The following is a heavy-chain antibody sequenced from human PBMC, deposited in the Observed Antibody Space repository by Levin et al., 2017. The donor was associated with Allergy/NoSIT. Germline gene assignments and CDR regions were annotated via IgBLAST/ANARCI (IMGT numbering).Heavy chain of an antibody. Sequence: KGLEWVAVVSSDQSNKFYGDSVRGRFAISRDNSKNTLYLQMDSLRPEDTARYYCARRRGYGSDYFNFWGQGTLVTVSS. CDR3: ARRRGYGSDYFNF. J-gene: IGHJ4*02. CDR2: VSSDQSNK. D-gene: IGHD6-19*01. V-gene: IGHV3-30*03.